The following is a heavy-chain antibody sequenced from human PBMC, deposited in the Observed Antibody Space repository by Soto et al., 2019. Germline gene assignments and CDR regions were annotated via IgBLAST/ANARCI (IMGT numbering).Heavy chain of an antibody. Sequence: QVGLVQPGAEVKKPGASVNVSCQASEDTFRNYAISWVRQAPGQGLEWLVGIIPIFGTANYAQKFQGRVKITGDISANKVYLELSRLRSEDTAVYYCARTMYDSSAYYYWYLGLCGRGSLVTVSS. V-gene: IGHV1-69*06. CDR1: EDTFRNYA. CDR2: IIPIFGTA. J-gene: IGHJ2*01. D-gene: IGHD3-22*01. CDR3: ARTMYDSSAYYYWYLGL.